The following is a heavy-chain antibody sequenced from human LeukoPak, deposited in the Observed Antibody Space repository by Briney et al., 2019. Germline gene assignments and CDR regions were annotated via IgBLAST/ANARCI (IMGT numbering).Heavy chain of an antibody. CDR2: ISYDGSNK. V-gene: IGHV3-30*04. CDR3: ARGGYRGSYYFDN. CDR1: GFTFSSYA. Sequence: GGSLRLSCAASGFTFSSYAMHWVRQAPGKGLEWVAVISYDGSNKYYADSVKGRFTISRDNSKNTLYLQMNSLRAEDTAVYYCARGGYRGSYYFDNWGERALVTASS. D-gene: IGHD5-12*01. J-gene: IGHJ4*02.